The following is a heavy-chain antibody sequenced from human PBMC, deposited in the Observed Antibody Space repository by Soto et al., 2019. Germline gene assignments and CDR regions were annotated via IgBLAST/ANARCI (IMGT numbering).Heavy chain of an antibody. V-gene: IGHV3-33*01. J-gene: IGHJ4*02. D-gene: IGHD3-16*01. Sequence: QVLLVESGGGVVQPGSSLRLSCAASGFSFTGHGMHWVRQAPGKGLEWVALIYYDGSDEYYADSVKGRFSISRDNSKNLVSLPMNQLRVEATAVYYCARDRGTPPSIMRPVPAPYFDFWGQRPLVTVSS. CDR2: IYYDGSDE. CDR3: ARDRGTPPSIMRPVPAPYFDF. CDR1: GFSFTGHG.